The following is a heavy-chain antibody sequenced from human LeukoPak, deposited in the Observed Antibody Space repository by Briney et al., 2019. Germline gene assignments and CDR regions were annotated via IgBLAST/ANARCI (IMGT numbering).Heavy chain of an antibody. CDR2: ISYDGSNK. CDR1: GFTFSSYA. Sequence: GGSLRLSCAASGFTFSSYAMHWVRQAPGKGLEWVAVISYDGSNKYYADSVKGRFTISRDNSKNTLYLQMNSLRAEDTAVYYCAKEGFDYWGQGTLVTVSS. CDR3: AKEGFDY. J-gene: IGHJ4*02. V-gene: IGHV3-30-3*01.